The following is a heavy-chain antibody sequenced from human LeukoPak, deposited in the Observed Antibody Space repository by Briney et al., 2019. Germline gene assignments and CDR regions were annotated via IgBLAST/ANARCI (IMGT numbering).Heavy chain of an antibody. V-gene: IGHV1-18*01. CDR3: ARVGGITFGGVIVGRNYFDY. D-gene: IGHD3-16*02. J-gene: IGHJ4*02. CDR1: GYTFTSYG. CDR2: ISAYNGNT. Sequence: ASVKVSCKASGYTFTSYGISWVRQAPGQGLEWMGWISAYNGNTNYAQKLQGRVTMTTDTSTSTANMELRSLRSDDTAVYYCARVGGITFGGVIVGRNYFDYWGQGTLVTVSS.